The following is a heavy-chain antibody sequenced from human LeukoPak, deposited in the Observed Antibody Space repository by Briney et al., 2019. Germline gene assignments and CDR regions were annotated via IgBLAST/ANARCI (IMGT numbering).Heavy chain of an antibody. Sequence: SVKVSCKASGGTFSSYAISWVRQAPGQGLEWMGGIIPIFGTANYAQKFQGRVTITTDESTGTVYMELSSVRSEDTAVYYCAREGNDITIFGVATPNWFDPWGQGTLVTVSS. V-gene: IGHV1-69*05. CDR3: AREGNDITIFGVATPNWFDP. D-gene: IGHD3-3*01. CDR2: IIPIFGTA. CDR1: GGTFSSYA. J-gene: IGHJ5*02.